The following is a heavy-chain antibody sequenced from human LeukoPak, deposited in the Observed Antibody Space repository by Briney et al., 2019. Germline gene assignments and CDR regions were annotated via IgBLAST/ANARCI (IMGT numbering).Heavy chain of an antibody. Sequence: SSETLSLTCTVSGGSIDSSSYYWDWIRQPPGKGLEWLGNIYYSGTTFYTSSLKSRVTISTDMSKNQFSLRLTSVTAADTAVYYCARRTTVTSDYYYYMDVWGKGTTVTVSS. CDR1: GGSIDSSSYY. CDR3: ARRTTVTSDYYYYMDV. V-gene: IGHV4-39*01. CDR2: IYYSGTT. D-gene: IGHD4-17*01. J-gene: IGHJ6*03.